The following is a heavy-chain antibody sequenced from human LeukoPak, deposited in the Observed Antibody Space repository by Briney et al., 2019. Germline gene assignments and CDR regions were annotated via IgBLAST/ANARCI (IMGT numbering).Heavy chain of an antibody. J-gene: IGHJ4*02. D-gene: IGHD3-22*01. Sequence: PGGSLRLSCAASGFTFSSYGMHWVRQAPGKGLEWVAVIWYDGSNKYYADSVKGRFTISRDNSKNTLYLQMSSLRAEDTAVYYCAPDYDSSGFSPAYWGQGTLVTVSS. CDR1: GFTFSSYG. CDR2: IWYDGSNK. CDR3: APDYDSSGFSPAY. V-gene: IGHV3-33*01.